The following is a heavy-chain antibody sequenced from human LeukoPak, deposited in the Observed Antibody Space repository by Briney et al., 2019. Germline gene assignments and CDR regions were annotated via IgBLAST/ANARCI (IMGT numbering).Heavy chain of an antibody. V-gene: IGHV3-49*04. CDR3: TSVAAAVR. D-gene: IGHD6-13*01. CDR2: IRSKAYGGTT. J-gene: IGHJ4*02. CDR1: GFTFGDYA. Sequence: GGSLRLSCTASGFTFGDYAMSWVRQAPGKGLEWVGFIRSKAYGGTTEYAASVKGRFTISRDDSNSIAYLQMNSLKTEDTAVYYCTSVAAAVRWGQGTLVTVSS.